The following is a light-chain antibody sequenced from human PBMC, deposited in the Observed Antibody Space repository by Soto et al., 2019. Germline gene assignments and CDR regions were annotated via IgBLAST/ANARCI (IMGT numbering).Light chain of an antibody. V-gene: IGKV1-39*01. Sequence: DIQMTQSPSSLSASVGDRVTITCRASQYISAYLNWYQQKPGKAPKLLIYGASSLQSGVPLRFSGSGSGTDFTLTISSLQPEDFATYYCQQSYSTRPETFGQGTKVEIK. CDR3: QQSYSTRPET. CDR2: GAS. J-gene: IGKJ1*01. CDR1: QYISAY.